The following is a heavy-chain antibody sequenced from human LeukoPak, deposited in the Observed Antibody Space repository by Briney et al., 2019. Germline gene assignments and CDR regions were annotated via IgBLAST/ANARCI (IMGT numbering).Heavy chain of an antibody. D-gene: IGHD3-22*01. Sequence: SVKVSCKASGGTFRSYPISWVRQAAGQGLEWMGGIIPIFGTANYAQKFQGRVMITTDESTSTACIELSSLRSEDTAVYYCATDSSGYYYYYWGQGPLVTVSS. J-gene: IGHJ4*02. CDR3: ATDSSGYYYYY. CDR1: GGTFRSYP. CDR2: IIPIFGTA. V-gene: IGHV1-69*05.